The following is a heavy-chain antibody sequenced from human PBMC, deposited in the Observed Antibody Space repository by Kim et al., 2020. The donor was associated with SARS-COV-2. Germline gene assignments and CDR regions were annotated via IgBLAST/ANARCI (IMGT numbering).Heavy chain of an antibody. D-gene: IGHD5-18*01. CDR2: IYSGGSST. V-gene: IGHV3-23*03. J-gene: IGHJ5*02. Sequence: GGSLRLSCAASGFTFSSYAMSWVRQAPGKGLEWVSVIYSGGSSTYYADSVKGRFTISRDNSKNTLYLQMNSLRAEDTAVYYCAKDFDTAMVTLWFDPWGQGTLVTVSS. CDR1: GFTFSSYA. CDR3: AKDFDTAMVTLWFDP.